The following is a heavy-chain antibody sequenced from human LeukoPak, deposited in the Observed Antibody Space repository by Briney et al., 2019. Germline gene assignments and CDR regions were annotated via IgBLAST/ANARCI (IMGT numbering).Heavy chain of an antibody. CDR1: GFTFIDYS. J-gene: IGHJ3*02. CDR2: ISRSGTTM. Sequence: GGSLRLSCAASGFTFIDYSMNWVRQAPGKGPEWVSYISRSGTTMYYADSVKGRFIISRDNAKISLYLQMNSLRAEDTAVYYCASAHLRGWTGNTCYDDAFDIWGQGTMVTVSS. D-gene: IGHD3/OR15-3a*01. CDR3: ASAHLRGWTGNTCYDDAFDI. V-gene: IGHV3-48*01.